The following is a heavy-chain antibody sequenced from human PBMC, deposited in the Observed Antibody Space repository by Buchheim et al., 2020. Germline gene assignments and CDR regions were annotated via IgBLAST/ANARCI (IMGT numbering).Heavy chain of an antibody. CDR3: AKGKAISSSSGYGLFDY. J-gene: IGHJ4*02. CDR1: GFTFSSYA. CDR2: ISGSGDST. D-gene: IGHD3-22*01. Sequence: EVQLLESGGGLVQPGGSLRLSCAASGFTFSSYAMSWVRQAPGKGLEWVSAISGSGDSTYYADSVKGRFTISRDNSKKTLYLQMNSLRAEDTAVYYCAKGKAISSSSGYGLFDYWGQGTL. V-gene: IGHV3-23*01.